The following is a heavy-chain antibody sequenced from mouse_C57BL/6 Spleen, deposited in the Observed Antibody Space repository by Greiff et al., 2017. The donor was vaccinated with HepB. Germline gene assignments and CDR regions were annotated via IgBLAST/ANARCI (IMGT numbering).Heavy chain of an antibody. D-gene: IGHD2-4*01. CDR2: IHPNSGST. J-gene: IGHJ4*01. V-gene: IGHV1-64*01. Sequence: VQLQQPGAELVKPGASVKLSCKASGYTFTSYWMHWVKQRPGQCLEWIGMIHPNSGSTNYNEKFKSKAKLTVDKSSSTAYMQLSSLTSEDSAVYYGARGDYDAGYYAMGYWGQGTSVTVSS. CDR3: ARGDYDAGYYAMGY. CDR1: GYTFTSYW.